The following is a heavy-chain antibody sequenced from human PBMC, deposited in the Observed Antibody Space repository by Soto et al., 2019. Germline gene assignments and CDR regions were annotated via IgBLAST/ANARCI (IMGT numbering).Heavy chain of an antibody. J-gene: IGHJ4*02. CDR2: ISYDGSNK. D-gene: IGHD5-12*01. CDR3: AKDPEFRWLATTRFDY. CDR1: GFTFSSYG. V-gene: IGHV3-30*18. Sequence: GGSLRLSCAASGFTFSSYGMHWVRQAPGKGLEWVAVISYDGSNKYYADSVKGRFTISRDNSKNTLYLQMNSLRAEDTAVYYCAKDPEFRWLATTRFDYWGQGTLVTVSS.